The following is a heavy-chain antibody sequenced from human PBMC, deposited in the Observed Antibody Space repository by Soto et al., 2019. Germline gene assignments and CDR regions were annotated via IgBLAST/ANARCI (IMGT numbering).Heavy chain of an antibody. CDR3: ARSLTEGYCTITGCYTRPLYGMDV. CDR1: GYTFSGYY. D-gene: IGHD2-2*02. J-gene: IGHJ6*02. V-gene: IGHV1-2*02. Sequence: ASVKVSCKASGYTFSGYYIHWLRQAPGQGLERMGWINPNSGGTNYAQKFQGRVTVTRDTPTSTAYMELSRLTSDDTAVYYCARSLTEGYCTITGCYTRPLYGMDVWGQGTTVTVSS. CDR2: INPNSGGT.